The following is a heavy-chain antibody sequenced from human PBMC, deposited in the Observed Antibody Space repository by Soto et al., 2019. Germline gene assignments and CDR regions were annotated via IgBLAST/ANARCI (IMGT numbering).Heavy chain of an antibody. CDR2: IYYSGDT. V-gene: IGHV4-31*03. CDR3: ARVASASWFDS. J-gene: IGHJ5*01. CDR1: GGSISSGHHY. Sequence: QVQLQESGPGLVKPSQTLSLTCTVSGGSISSGHHYWSWIRQYPGRGLGWIGYIYYSGDTQYNPSLKSRLTISLDTSKNQFSLKLSSVTAADTAIYYCARVASASWFDSWGQGTLVTVSS.